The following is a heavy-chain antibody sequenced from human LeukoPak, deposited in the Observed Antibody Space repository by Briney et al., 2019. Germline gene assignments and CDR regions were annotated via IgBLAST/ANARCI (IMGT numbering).Heavy chain of an antibody. CDR2: ISAYNGNT. V-gene: IGHV1-18*01. Sequence: ASVKVSCKASAYTFTSYGISLVRQAPGQGLEWMGWISAYNGNTNYAQKLQGRVTMTTDTSTSTAYMELRSLRSDDTAVYYCARDPPIASSGWYGWFYFDYWGQGTLVTVSS. D-gene: IGHD6-19*01. CDR1: AYTFTSYG. J-gene: IGHJ4*02. CDR3: ARDPPIASSGWYGWFYFDY.